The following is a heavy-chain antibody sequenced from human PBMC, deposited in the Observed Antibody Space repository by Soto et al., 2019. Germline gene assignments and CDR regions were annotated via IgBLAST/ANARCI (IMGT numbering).Heavy chain of an antibody. D-gene: IGHD6-13*01. CDR3: ARYRRETVAGYTLDN. J-gene: IGHJ4*02. V-gene: IGHV4-59*01. Sequence: PSETLSLTCAVSGDSISGSQWWTWIRQPPGKGLEWIGYVYNSGSTNYNPSLKSRVTISEDTSKSQFSLKVNSMTAADTAVYYCARYRRETVAGYTLDNWGQGILVTVSS. CDR1: GDSISGSQW. CDR2: VYNSGST.